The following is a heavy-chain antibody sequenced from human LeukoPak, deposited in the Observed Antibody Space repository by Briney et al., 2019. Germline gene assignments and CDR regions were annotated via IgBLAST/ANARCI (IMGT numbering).Heavy chain of an antibody. J-gene: IGHJ6*02. CDR3: ARDSRGHYYGMDV. CDR1: GGSISSGGYY. V-gene: IGHV4-31*03. Sequence: SETLSLTCTVSGGSISSGGYYWSWIRQHPGKGLEWIGYIYYSGNTYSNPSLKSRVTISVDTSKNQFSLKLSSVTAADTAVYYCARDSRGHYYGMDVWGQGTTVTVSS. D-gene: IGHD2-2*01. CDR2: IYYSGNT.